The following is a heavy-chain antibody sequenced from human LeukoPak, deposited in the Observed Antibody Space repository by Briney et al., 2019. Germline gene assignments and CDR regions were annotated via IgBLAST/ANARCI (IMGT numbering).Heavy chain of an antibody. V-gene: IGHV3-33*01. CDR3: ARGRYSSTTYSFDY. Sequence: GGSLRLSCAASGFTFSSYGMHWVRQAPGKGLEGVAVIWYDGSNKYYADSVKGRFTISRDNSKNTLYLQMNSLRAEDTAIYYCARGRYSSTTYSFDYWGQGTLVTVSS. CDR1: GFTFSSYG. CDR2: IWYDGSNK. D-gene: IGHD6-13*01. J-gene: IGHJ4*02.